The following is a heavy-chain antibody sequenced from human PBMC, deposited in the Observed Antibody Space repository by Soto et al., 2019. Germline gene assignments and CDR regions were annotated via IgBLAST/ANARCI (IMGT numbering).Heavy chain of an antibody. CDR3: NRGSEYDFWSGYL. V-gene: IGHV1-69*06. D-gene: IGHD3-3*01. J-gene: IGHJ4*02. CDR2: VVPMFGTS. CDR1: GGTSTRYA. Sequence: QERLVQSGAEVRKPGSSVKVSCKVTGGTSTRYAINWVRQAPGQGLEWMGGVVPMFGTSKYTQKFQGRVTITADTSTNIAYMELRSLRSEDTAVYYCNRGSEYDFWSGYLWGQGTLVSVSS.